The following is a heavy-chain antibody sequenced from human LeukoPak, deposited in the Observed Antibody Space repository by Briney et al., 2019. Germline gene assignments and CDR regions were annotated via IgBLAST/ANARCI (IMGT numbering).Heavy chain of an antibody. CDR3: AKDGDIVATRYYFDY. J-gene: IGHJ4*02. V-gene: IGHV3-9*03. D-gene: IGHD5-12*01. Sequence: GGSLRLSCAASGFTFDDYAMHWVRQAPGKCLEWVSGISWNSGSISYADSVKGRFTISRDNAKNSLYLQMNSLRAEDMALYYCAKDGDIVATRYYFDYWGQGTLVTVSS. CDR2: ISWNSGSI. CDR1: GFTFDDYA.